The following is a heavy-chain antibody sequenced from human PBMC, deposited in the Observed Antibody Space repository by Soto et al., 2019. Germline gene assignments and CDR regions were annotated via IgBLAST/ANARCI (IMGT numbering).Heavy chain of an antibody. Sequence: QVQLVQSGAEVKKPGASVKVSCKASGYTFTSYDINWVRQATGQGLEWMGWMNPNSGNTGYAQKFQGRVTMTRNTSISKAYMELSSLRSEDTAVYYCSGVECGSYYCWFDPWGQGTLVTVSS. CDR1: GYTFTSYD. CDR2: MNPNSGNT. CDR3: SGVECGSYYCWFDP. J-gene: IGHJ5*02. D-gene: IGHD1-26*01. V-gene: IGHV1-8*01.